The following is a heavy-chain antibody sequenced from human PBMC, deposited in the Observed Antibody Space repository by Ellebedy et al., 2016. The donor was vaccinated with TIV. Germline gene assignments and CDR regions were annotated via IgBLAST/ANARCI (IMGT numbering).Heavy chain of an antibody. CDR3: ARVKQLERLVHYYYGMDV. CDR2: ISAYNGNT. D-gene: IGHD1-1*01. CDR1: GYTFIRYG. J-gene: IGHJ6*02. V-gene: IGHV1-18*01. Sequence: ASVKVSCXASGYTFIRYGISWVRQAPGQGLEWMGWISAYNGNTNYAQKLQGRVTMTTDTSTSTAYMELRSLRAEDTAVYYCARVKQLERLVHYYYGMDVWGQGTTVTVSS.